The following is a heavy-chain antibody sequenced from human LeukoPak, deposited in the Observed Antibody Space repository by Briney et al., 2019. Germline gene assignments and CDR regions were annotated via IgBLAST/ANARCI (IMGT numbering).Heavy chain of an antibody. CDR1: DGSVSSVGYY. J-gene: IGHJ3*02. Sequence: SETLSLTCTVSDGSVSSVGYYWGWIRQPPGKGLEWIGYIYYSGSTYYNPSLKSRVTISVDTSKNQFSLKLSSVTAADTAVYYCARGVVVGFLRREDAFDIWGQGTMVTVSS. V-gene: IGHV4-31*03. CDR3: ARGVVVGFLRREDAFDI. CDR2: IYYSGST. D-gene: IGHD3-22*01.